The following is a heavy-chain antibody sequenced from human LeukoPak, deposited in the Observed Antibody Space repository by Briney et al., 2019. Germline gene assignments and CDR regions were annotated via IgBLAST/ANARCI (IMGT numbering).Heavy chain of an antibody. CDR3: ARDPLPDLYGMDV. V-gene: IGHV4-31*01. CDR1: GVSISSGGYY. CDR2: IYYSGST. J-gene: IGHJ6*02. Sequence: SETLSLTCTVSGVSISSGGYYWSWIRQHPGKGLEWIGYIYYSGSTYYNPSLKSPVTISVDTSKNQFSLKLSSVTAADTAVYYCARDPLPDLYGMDVWGQGTTVTVSS.